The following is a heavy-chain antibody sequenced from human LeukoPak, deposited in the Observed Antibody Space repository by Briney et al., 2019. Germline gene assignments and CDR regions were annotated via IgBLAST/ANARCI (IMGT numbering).Heavy chain of an antibody. CDR3: ARGIAVAGTDY. CDR1: GYTFTSYD. J-gene: IGHJ4*02. D-gene: IGHD6-19*01. CDR2: MNPNSGNT. Sequence: ASVKVSCKASGYTFTSYDINWVRQATGQGLEWMGWMNPNSGNTGYAQKFQGGVTMTRNTSISTAYMELSSLRPEDTAVYYCARGIAVAGTDYWGQGTLVTVSS. V-gene: IGHV1-8*01.